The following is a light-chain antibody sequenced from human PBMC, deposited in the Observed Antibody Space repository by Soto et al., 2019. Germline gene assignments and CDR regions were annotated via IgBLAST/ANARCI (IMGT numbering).Light chain of an antibody. Sequence: DIQMTQSPSTLSASVGDRVTITCRASQSISTWLAWYQQKTGKAPKLLIYKASSLESGVPSRFSGSGSGTEFTLTISSLPPDDLATYYCQQYNTYPITFGGGTTVEIK. CDR3: QQYNTYPIT. CDR2: KAS. V-gene: IGKV1-5*03. J-gene: IGKJ4*01. CDR1: QSISTW.